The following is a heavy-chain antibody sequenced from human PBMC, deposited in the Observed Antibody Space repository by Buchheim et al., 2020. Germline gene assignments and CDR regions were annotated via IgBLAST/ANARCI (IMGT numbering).Heavy chain of an antibody. V-gene: IGHV3-48*03. CDR2: IASNVNII. Sequence: EVQLVESGGGLVQPGGSLRLSCAASGFAFSNYEMSWVRQTPGRGLEWISYIASNVNIIYYADSVKGLFTISRDNAKNSLYLQMNSLRGEDTAVYYCVRRGAMVDYWGQGTL. J-gene: IGHJ4*02. CDR1: GFAFSNYE. D-gene: IGHD1-26*01. CDR3: VRRGAMVDY.